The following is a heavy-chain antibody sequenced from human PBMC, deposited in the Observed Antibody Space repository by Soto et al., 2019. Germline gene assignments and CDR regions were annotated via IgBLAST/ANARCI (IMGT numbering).Heavy chain of an antibody. V-gene: IGHV5-51*01. J-gene: IGHJ6*03. CDR2: IYPGDSDT. Sequence: GESLKISCKGSGYSFTSYWIGWVRQMPGKGLEWMGIIYPGDSDTRYSPSFQGQVTISADKSISTAYLQWSSLKASDTAMYYCARSIAAAGTVYYYCYMDFWGKGTMVTVSS. D-gene: IGHD6-13*01. CDR1: GYSFTSYW. CDR3: ARSIAAAGTVYYYCYMDF.